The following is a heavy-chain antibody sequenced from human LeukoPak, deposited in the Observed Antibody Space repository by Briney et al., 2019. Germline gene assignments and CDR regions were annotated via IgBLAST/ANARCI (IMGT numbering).Heavy chain of an antibody. D-gene: IGHD3-10*01. CDR1: GFTFSTYS. CDR3: GRGGFLYRLLDY. Sequence: GGSLRLSCAASGFTFSTYSMSWVRLAPGKGLEWVSGISGSGANTYYADSVKGRFTISRDNSKNTLYLQMNRLRAEDTAIYYCGRGGFLYRLLDYWGQGTLVTVSS. V-gene: IGHV3-23*01. CDR2: ISGSGANT. J-gene: IGHJ4*02.